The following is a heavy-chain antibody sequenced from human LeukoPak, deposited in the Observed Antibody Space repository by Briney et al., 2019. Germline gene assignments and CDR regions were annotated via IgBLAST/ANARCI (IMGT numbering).Heavy chain of an antibody. Sequence: ASVKVSCKASGYTFTNYGISWVRQAPGQGLEWMGWMNPDSGNTGYAQKSQGRVTMTRNTSISTAYMELSSLRSEDTAVYYCARRIQLWFVYMDVWGKGTTVTVSS. CDR1: GYTFTNYG. CDR3: ARRIQLWFVYMDV. CDR2: MNPDSGNT. J-gene: IGHJ6*03. D-gene: IGHD5-18*01. V-gene: IGHV1-8*02.